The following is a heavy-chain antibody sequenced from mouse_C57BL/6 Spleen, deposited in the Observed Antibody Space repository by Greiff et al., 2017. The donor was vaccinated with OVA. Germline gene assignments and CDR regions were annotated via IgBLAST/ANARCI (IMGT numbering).Heavy chain of an antibody. CDR3: AREGLRRDYYAMDY. D-gene: IGHD2-4*01. CDR2: IYPGSGST. CDR1: GYTFTSYW. V-gene: IGHV1-55*01. Sequence: QVQLQQPGAELVKPGASVKMSCKASGYTFTSYWITWVKQRPGQGLEWIGDIYPGSGSTKYNEKFKSKATLTVDTSSSTAYMQLSSLTSEDSAVYYCAREGLRRDYYAMDYWGQGTSVTVSS. J-gene: IGHJ4*01.